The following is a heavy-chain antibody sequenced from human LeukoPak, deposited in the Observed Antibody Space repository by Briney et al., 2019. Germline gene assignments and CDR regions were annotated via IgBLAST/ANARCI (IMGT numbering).Heavy chain of an antibody. V-gene: IGHV3-30*02. CDR3: AKEHSSGWYHFDY. CDR1: GFTFRSYG. D-gene: IGHD6-19*01. CDR2: IRYDGSNK. J-gene: IGHJ4*02. Sequence: PGGSLRLSCAASGFTFRSYGLHWVRQAPGRGLEWVALIRYDGSNKYYADSVKGRFTISRDNSKNTLYLQMNSLRVEDTPVYYCAKEHSSGWYHFDYWGQGTLVTVSS.